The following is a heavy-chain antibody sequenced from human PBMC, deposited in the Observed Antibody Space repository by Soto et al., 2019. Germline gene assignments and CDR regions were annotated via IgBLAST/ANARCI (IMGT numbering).Heavy chain of an antibody. CDR1: AGSFSIYY. V-gene: IGHV4-59*01. CDR3: AGLRDGYNYFDY. J-gene: IGHJ4*01. CDR2: IYYSGST. D-gene: IGHD5-12*01. Sequence: THSLTCTVSAGSFSIYYWSWIRQPPGKGLEWIGYIYYSGSTNYNPSLKSRVTISVDTSKNQFSLKLSSVTAADTAVYYCAGLRDGYNYFDYWG.